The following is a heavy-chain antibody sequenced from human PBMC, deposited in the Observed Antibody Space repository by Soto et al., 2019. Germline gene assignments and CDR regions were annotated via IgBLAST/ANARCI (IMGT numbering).Heavy chain of an antibody. Sequence: EMQLLESGGGVVQPGGSLRLSCVVSGFSFSTYGVTWVRQAPGKGLEWVCGVSGGSGVTHYTDSVKGRFTISGDDSKNTVYLQMHSLRGEDTAVYYCTRWNGYRDLWGQGTLVTVSS. V-gene: IGHV3-23*01. CDR1: GFSFSTYG. CDR2: VSGGSGVT. D-gene: IGHD1-1*01. CDR3: TRWNGYRDL. J-gene: IGHJ5*02.